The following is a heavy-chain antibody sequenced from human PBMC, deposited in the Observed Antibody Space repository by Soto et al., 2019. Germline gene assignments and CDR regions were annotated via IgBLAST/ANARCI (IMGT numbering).Heavy chain of an antibody. V-gene: IGHV1-69*13. CDR3: ARVINYDILTGYPYYFDY. CDR1: GGTFSSYA. J-gene: IGHJ4*02. CDR2: IIPIFGTA. D-gene: IGHD3-9*01. Sequence: SVKVSCKASGGTFSSYAISWVRQAPGQGLEWMGGIIPIFGTANYAQKFQGRVTITADESTSTAYMELSSLRSEDTAVYYCARVINYDILTGYPYYFDYWGQGTLVTVSS.